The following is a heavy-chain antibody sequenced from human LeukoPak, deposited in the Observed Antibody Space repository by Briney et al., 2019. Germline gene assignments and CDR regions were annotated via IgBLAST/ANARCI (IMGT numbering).Heavy chain of an antibody. CDR1: GFTFGSYS. CDR3: VGGPIAAAGEDY. J-gene: IGHJ4*02. V-gene: IGHV3-21*01. D-gene: IGHD6-13*01. CDR2: ISGGSGYI. Sequence: GGSLRLSCAASGFTFGSYSMYWVRQAPGKGLEWVSSISGGSGYIYYADSVKGRFTISRDNARNSLYLQMNSLRAEDTAVYYCVGGPIAAAGEDYWGQGILVTVSS.